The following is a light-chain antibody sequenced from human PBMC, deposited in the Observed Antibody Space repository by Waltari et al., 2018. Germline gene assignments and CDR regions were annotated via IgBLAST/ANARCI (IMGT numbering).Light chain of an antibody. Sequence: EIVMTQSPATLSVSPGERATLSCRGSQSVSRNLAWYQQQPGPAPRLLIYGASTRDTGIPARFSGSGSGTECTLTISSLQYEDFAVYYCQQYNNWSYTFGQGTKLEIK. CDR2: GAS. V-gene: IGKV3-15*01. J-gene: IGKJ2*01. CDR1: QSVSRN. CDR3: QQYNNWSYT.